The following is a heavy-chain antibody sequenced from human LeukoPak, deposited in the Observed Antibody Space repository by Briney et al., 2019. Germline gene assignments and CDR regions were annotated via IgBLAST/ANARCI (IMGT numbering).Heavy chain of an antibody. CDR3: ARVLFHSGYDY. D-gene: IGHD3-9*01. V-gene: IGHV1-2*02. J-gene: IGHJ4*02. Sequence: ASVKVSCKASGYTFTGAYMHWVRQAPGQGLEWMGWINPNTGETKFAQKFQGRVTMTWDTSISTAYMDLGGLRSDDTAVYYCARVLFHSGYDYWGQGSLVTVSS. CDR2: INPNTGET. CDR1: GYTFTGAY.